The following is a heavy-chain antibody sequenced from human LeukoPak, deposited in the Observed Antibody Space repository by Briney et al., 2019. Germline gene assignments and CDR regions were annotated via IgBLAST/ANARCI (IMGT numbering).Heavy chain of an antibody. Sequence: GGSLRLSCAASGLTFSSYGMSWVRQAPGRGLEWVSAISTTGGTTYYADSVRGRFTISRDNAKNSLDLQMNSLRVEDTAVYYCVRDRHYIGNREVRFPYWGQGALVTVSS. CDR3: VRDRHYIGNREVRFPY. CDR2: ISTTGGTT. CDR1: GLTFSSYG. V-gene: IGHV3-23*01. D-gene: IGHD3-10*01. J-gene: IGHJ4*02.